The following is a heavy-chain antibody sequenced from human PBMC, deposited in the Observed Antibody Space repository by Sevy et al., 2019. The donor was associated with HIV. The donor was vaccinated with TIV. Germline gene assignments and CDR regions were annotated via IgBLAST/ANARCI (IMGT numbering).Heavy chain of an antibody. CDR1: GFTFSSYW. CDR3: AREYTRWPPYYVDY. CDR2: IKQDGSEK. Sequence: GGSLRLSCAASGFTFSSYWMSWVRQAPGKGLEWVANIKQDGSEKYYVDSVNGRFTITRDNAKNSQHLQMNSLRAEDTAVYSCAREYTRWPPYYVDYWGQGTLVTVSS. V-gene: IGHV3-7*01. J-gene: IGHJ4*02. D-gene: IGHD4-17*01.